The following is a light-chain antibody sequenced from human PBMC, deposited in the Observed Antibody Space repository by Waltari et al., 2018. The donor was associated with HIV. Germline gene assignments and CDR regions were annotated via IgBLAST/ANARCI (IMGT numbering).Light chain of an antibody. J-gene: IGLJ3*02. Sequence: QSVLTQPPSASGTPGQRVTISCSGGSSNIGRDTVHWYQHRPGTAPKLLIYNNNRRPSGVPDRFSGSKSGTSASLAISGLQSEDEADYYCASWDGSLNGWVFGGGTKLTVL. CDR2: NNN. V-gene: IGLV1-44*01. CDR3: ASWDGSLNGWV. CDR1: SSNIGRDT.